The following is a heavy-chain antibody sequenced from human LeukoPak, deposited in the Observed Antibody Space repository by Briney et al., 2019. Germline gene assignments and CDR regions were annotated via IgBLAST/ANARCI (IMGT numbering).Heavy chain of an antibody. CDR2: IKQDGSEK. Sequence: GGSLRLSCVASGFIFSNTWMHWVRQAPGKGLEWVANIKQDGSEKYYVDSVKGRFTISRDNAKNSLYLQMNSLRAEDTAVYYCAREITVTTLGHYYYGMDVWGQGTTVTVSS. CDR3: AREITVTTLGHYYYGMDV. CDR1: GFIFSNTW. D-gene: IGHD4-17*01. V-gene: IGHV3-7*01. J-gene: IGHJ6*02.